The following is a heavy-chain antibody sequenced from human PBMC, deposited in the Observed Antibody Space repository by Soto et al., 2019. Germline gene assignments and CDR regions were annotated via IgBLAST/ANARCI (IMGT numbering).Heavy chain of an antibody. CDR3: AREKASTSLLTHYYYAMDV. CDR2: INPSGGRT. J-gene: IGHJ6*02. Sequence: ASVKVSCKASGYTFTSYDINWVRQATGQGLEWMGMINPSGGRTTYPQKFQGRVTMTRDTSTSTVYVELSSLRSDDTAVFYCAREKASTSLLTHYYYAMDVWGQGTTVTVSS. V-gene: IGHV1-46*01. CDR1: GYTFTSYD.